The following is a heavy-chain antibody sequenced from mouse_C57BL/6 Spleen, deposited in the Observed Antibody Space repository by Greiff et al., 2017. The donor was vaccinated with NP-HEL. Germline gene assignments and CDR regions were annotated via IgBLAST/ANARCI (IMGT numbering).Heavy chain of an antibody. CDR3: ARSGGDYSYYFDY. CDR2: INPGSGGT. J-gene: IGHJ2*01. V-gene: IGHV1-54*01. Sequence: VQLQQSGAELVRPGTSVKVSCKASGYAFTNYLIEWVKQRPGQGLEWIGVINPGSGGTNYNEKFKGKATLTADKSSSTAYMQLSSLTSEDSAVYFCARSGGDYSYYFDYWGQGTTLTVSS. D-gene: IGHD2-13*01. CDR1: GYAFTNYL.